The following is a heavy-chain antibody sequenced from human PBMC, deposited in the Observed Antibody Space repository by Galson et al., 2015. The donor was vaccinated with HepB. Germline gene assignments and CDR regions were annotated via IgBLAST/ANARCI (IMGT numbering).Heavy chain of an antibody. Sequence: SVKVSCKASGFTFTSSAMQWVRQARGQRLEWIGWIVVGSGNTNYAQKFQERVTITRDMSTSTAYMELSSLRSEDTAVYYCAADRRFYDFWSGYSRAWYFDLWGRGTLVTVSS. J-gene: IGHJ2*01. V-gene: IGHV1-58*02. CDR3: AADRRFYDFWSGYSRAWYFDL. CDR2: IVVGSGNT. CDR1: GFTFTSSA. D-gene: IGHD3-3*01.